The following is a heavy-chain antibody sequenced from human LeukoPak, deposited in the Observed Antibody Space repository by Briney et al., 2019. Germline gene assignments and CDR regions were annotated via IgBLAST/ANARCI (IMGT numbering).Heavy chain of an antibody. V-gene: IGHV4-61*02. CDR3: ARDARGYSYGYLDY. Sequence: SETLSLTCTVSGGSISSGSYYWSWIRQPAGKGLEWIGRIYTSGSTNYNPSLKSRVTISVDTSKNQFSLKLSSVTAADTAVYYCARDARGYSYGYLDYWGQGTLVTVSS. CDR1: GGSISSGSYY. CDR2: IYTSGST. J-gene: IGHJ4*02. D-gene: IGHD5-18*01.